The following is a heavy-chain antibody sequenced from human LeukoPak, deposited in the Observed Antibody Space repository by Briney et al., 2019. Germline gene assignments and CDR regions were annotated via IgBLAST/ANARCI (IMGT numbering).Heavy chain of an antibody. Sequence: ASVKVSCKASGYTFTGYYMHWVRQAPGQGLEWMGWINPNSGGTNYAQKFQGRVTMTRDTSISTAYMELSRLRSDDTAVYYCARDHHGSGSYHTYIYYYYYMDVWGKGTTVTISS. CDR1: GYTFTGYY. D-gene: IGHD3-10*01. CDR2: INPNSGGT. J-gene: IGHJ6*03. CDR3: ARDHHGSGSYHTYIYYYYYMDV. V-gene: IGHV1-2*02.